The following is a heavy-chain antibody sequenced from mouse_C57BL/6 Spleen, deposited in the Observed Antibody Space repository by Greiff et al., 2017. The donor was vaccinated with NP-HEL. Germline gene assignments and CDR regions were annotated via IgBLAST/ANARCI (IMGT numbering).Heavy chain of an antibody. CDR2: INPYNGGT. CDR3: ARYYSGYAMDY. J-gene: IGHJ4*01. CDR1: GYTFTDYY. Sequence: VQLQQSGPVLVKPGASVKMSCKASGYTFTDYYMNWVKQSHGKSLEWIGVINPYNGGTSYNQKFKGKATLTVDKSSSTAYMELNSLTSEDSAVYYCARYYSGYAMDYWGQGTSVTVSS. V-gene: IGHV1-19*01. D-gene: IGHD1-1*01.